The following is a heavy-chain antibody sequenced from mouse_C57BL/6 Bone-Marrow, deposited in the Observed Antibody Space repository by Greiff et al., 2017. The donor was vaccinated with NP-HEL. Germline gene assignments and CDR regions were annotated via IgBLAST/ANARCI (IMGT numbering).Heavy chain of an antibody. CDR3: ARFGYYYGSSPYYAMDY. Sequence: VQLQQPGAELVRPGSSVKLSCKASGYTFTSYWMHWVKQRPIQGLEWIGNIDPSDSETHYNQKFKDKATLTVDKSSSTAYMQLSSLTSEDSAVYYCARFGYYYGSSPYYAMDYWGQGTSVTVSS. CDR2: IDPSDSET. J-gene: IGHJ4*01. D-gene: IGHD1-1*01. CDR1: GYTFTSYW. V-gene: IGHV1-52*01.